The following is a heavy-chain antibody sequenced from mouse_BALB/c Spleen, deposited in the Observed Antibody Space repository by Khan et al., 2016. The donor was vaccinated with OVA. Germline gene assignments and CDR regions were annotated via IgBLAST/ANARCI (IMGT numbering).Heavy chain of an antibody. J-gene: IGHJ3*01. CDR2: ISTNYGDA. CDR1: GYTFTDYA. D-gene: IGHD1-1*02. CDR3: VRGGKFAY. V-gene: IGHV1S137*01. Sequence: QVQLQQSGAELVRPGVSVKISCKASGYTFTDYAMRWVKQRHAKSLEWIGVISTNYGDADYNQKFQGKASMTVDRSSSTVYMELARLTSEDSAIYYCVRGGKFAYWGQGTLVTVSA.